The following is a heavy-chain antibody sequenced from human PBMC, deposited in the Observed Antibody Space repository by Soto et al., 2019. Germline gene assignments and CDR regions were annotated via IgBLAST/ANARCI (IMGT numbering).Heavy chain of an antibody. CDR3: ARGGGVGVAGSAAFDM. CDR2: INPATVAA. V-gene: IGHV1-2*02. J-gene: IGHJ3*02. CDR1: GYPVTAYY. Sequence: QLHLVQSGAVVKKPGASVTVSCSASGYPVTAYYMHWVRQAPGRGLEWMGGINPATVAAKYTQTFQGSVTMIRDTSTSTVFMELSGLTSEDTAVFYCARGGGVGVAGSAAFDMWGQGTLVTVSS. D-gene: IGHD3-3*01.